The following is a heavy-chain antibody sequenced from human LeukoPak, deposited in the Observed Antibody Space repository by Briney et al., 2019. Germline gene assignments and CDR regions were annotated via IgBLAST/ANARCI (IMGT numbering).Heavy chain of an antibody. D-gene: IGHD5-18*01. CDR2: IYYSGST. J-gene: IGHJ5*02. Sequence: SETLSLTCTVSGGSISSGGYYCSWIRQHPGKGLEWFGYIYYSGSTYYTPSLKSRVTISVDTSKNQFSPKLSSVTAADTAVYYCASRYSYGYWFDPWGQGTLVTVSS. V-gene: IGHV4-31*03. CDR1: GGSISSGGYY. CDR3: ASRYSYGYWFDP.